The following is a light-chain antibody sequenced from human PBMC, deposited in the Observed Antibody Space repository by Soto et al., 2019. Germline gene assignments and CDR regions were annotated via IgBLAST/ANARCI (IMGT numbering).Light chain of an antibody. CDR1: QSISRY. CDR2: AAS. V-gene: IGKV1-39*01. J-gene: IGKJ1*01. Sequence: DIQMAQSPSSLSASVGDRVTITCRASQSISRYLNWYQQKPGKAPKLLIYAASSLHSGVPSSFSGSGFGTDFTLTISSLQSEDFATYYCQQSYNAPPTLGQGTKVDIK. CDR3: QQSYNAPPT.